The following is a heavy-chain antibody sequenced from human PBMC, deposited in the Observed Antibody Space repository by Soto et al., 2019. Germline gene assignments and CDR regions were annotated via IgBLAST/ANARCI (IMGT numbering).Heavy chain of an antibody. Sequence: QVQLVQSGAEVKKPGSSVKVYCKASGGTFSSYAISWVRQAPGQGLEWMGGIIPISGTANYAQKLQGRVTITADESTSTAYMELSSLRSEDTAVYYCARSQGSSTSLEIYYYYYSGMDVWGQGTTVTVSS. D-gene: IGHD2-2*01. J-gene: IGHJ6*02. V-gene: IGHV1-69*01. CDR3: ARSQGSSTSLEIYYYYYSGMDV. CDR2: IIPISGTA. CDR1: GGTFSSYA.